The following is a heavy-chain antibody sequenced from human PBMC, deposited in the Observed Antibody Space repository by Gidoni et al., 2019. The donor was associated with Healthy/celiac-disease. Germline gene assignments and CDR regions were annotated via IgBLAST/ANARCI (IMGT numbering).Heavy chain of an antibody. D-gene: IGHD2-2*03. CDR2: ISYDGSNK. CDR1: GFTFSSYG. Sequence: QVQQVESGGSVVQPGRSLRPSCAASGFTFSSYGMHWVRQAPGKGLEWVAVISYDGSNKYYAYSVKGRFTISRDNSKNTLYLQMNSLRAEDTAVYYCAKDGMDIVVVPAANWGQGTLVTVSS. V-gene: IGHV3-30*18. J-gene: IGHJ4*02. CDR3: AKDGMDIVVVPAAN.